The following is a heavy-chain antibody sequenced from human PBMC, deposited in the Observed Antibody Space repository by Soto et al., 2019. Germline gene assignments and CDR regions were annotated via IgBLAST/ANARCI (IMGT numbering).Heavy chain of an antibody. CDR2: ISGTGIST. J-gene: IGHJ1*01. CDR3: AREDESSGYAGTFQH. CDR1: GFTFSSYA. V-gene: IGHV3-23*01. Sequence: GGSLRLSCAASGFTFSSYAMSWVRQAPGKGLEWVSAISGTGISTYYADSVKGRFTISRDNSKNTLFLQMDSLRTEDTAVYYCAREDESSGYAGTFQHWGQGTLVTVSS. D-gene: IGHD3-22*01.